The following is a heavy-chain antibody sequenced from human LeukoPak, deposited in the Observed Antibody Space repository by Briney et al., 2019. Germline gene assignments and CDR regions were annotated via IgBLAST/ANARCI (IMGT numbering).Heavy chain of an antibody. CDR2: ISSSGSTI. J-gene: IGHJ4*02. CDR3: ASLEDYYDSSGSDY. V-gene: IGHV3-11*01. Sequence: PGGSLRLSCAASGFTFSDYYMSWIRQAPGKGLEWVSYISSSGSTIYYADSVKGRFTISRDNAKNSLYLQMNSLRAEDTAVYYCASLEDYYDSSGSDYWGQGTLVTVSS. CDR1: GFTFSDYY. D-gene: IGHD3-22*01.